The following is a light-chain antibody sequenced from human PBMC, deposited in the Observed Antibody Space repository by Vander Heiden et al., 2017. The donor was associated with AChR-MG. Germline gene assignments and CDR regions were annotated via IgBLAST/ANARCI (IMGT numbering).Light chain of an antibody. CDR3: AAGDDSRSVV. CDR1: SSNVGSNY. V-gene: IGLV1-47*01. Sequence: QSVLIQPPSASGTRGQRVTISCSGSSSNVGSNYVYWYHQLPVTAPNLLIYRNNQRPAGVPDRFSRSKSGTSASLPISWLRSEEEADYYCAAGDDSRSVVFGGGTKLTVL. CDR2: RNN. J-gene: IGLJ2*01.